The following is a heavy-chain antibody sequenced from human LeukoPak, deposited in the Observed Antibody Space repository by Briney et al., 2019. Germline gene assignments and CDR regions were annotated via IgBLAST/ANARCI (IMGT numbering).Heavy chain of an antibody. J-gene: IGHJ4*02. CDR2: IDGTSTNI. V-gene: IGHV3-21*01. D-gene: IGHD6-6*01. CDR1: GFTFWNYR. Sequence: AGESLRLSCATSGFTFWNYRMNWVRQAPGKGLEWVSSIDGTSTNIYYADSVKGRFTISRDNAKDSVYLQMSSLRAEDTAVYYCARDDPSMIAALHYWGQGTLVTVSS. CDR3: ARDDPSMIAALHY.